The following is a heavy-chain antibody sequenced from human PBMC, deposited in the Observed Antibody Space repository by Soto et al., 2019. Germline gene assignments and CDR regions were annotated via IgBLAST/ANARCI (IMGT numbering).Heavy chain of an antibody. Sequence: GASVKVSCKASGYTFTSYGISWVRQAPGQGLGWMGWISAYNGNTNYAQKLQGRVTMTTDTSTSTAYMELRSLRSDDTAVYYCARDRKFYGSGSYWFDPWGQGTLVTVSS. D-gene: IGHD3-10*01. J-gene: IGHJ5*02. CDR2: ISAYNGNT. CDR3: ARDRKFYGSGSYWFDP. CDR1: GYTFTSYG. V-gene: IGHV1-18*01.